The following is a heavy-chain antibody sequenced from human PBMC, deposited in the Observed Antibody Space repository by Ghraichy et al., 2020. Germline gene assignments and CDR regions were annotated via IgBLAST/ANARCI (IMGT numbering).Heavy chain of an antibody. V-gene: IGHV4-59*08. CDR1: GASITYYY. CDR3: ARRGYDSGDNGGSGFDY. CDR2: ISYSGST. D-gene: IGHD4-17*01. Sequence: SQTLSLTCTVSGASITYYYWSWIRQPPGKGLEWIGHISYSGSTKYNPSLKSRVTVSADTSKSQLSLKLTSVTAADTAVYYCARRGYDSGDNGGSGFDYWGQGILVTVSS. J-gene: IGHJ4*02.